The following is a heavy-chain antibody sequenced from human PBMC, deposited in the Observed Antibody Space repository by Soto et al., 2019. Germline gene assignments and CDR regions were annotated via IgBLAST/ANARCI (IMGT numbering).Heavy chain of an antibody. Sequence: QVQLVQSGAEVKKPGSSVKVSCKASGGTFSSYAISWVRQAPGQGLEWMGGIIPIFGTANYAQKFQGRVTITADESTSTAYMELSSLRSEDTAVYYCAMRDRYKLRGLHGWYFDLWGRGTLVTVSS. CDR3: AMRDRYKLRGLHGWYFDL. CDR2: IIPIFGTA. CDR1: GGTFSSYA. J-gene: IGHJ2*01. V-gene: IGHV1-69*12. D-gene: IGHD3-10*01.